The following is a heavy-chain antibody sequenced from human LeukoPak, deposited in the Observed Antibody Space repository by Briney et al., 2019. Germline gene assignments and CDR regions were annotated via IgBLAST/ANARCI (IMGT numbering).Heavy chain of an antibody. J-gene: IGHJ3*02. Sequence: GGSLRLSCAASGFTFSSYAMSWVRQAPGKGLEWVSGITGSGGSTYYADSVKGRFTISRDNSKNTLHLQMNSLRAEDTAVYYCARVDPGEAAFDIWGQGTMVTVSS. CDR2: ITGSGGST. D-gene: IGHD5-18*01. CDR1: GFTFSSYA. CDR3: ARVDPGEAAFDI. V-gene: IGHV3-23*01.